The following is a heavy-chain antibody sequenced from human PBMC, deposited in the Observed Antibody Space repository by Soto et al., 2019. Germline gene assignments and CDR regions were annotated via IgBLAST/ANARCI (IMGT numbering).Heavy chain of an antibody. CDR2: ISAYNGNT. J-gene: IGHJ6*01. CDR3: ARVGSGSPGAYYYYYGMDV. V-gene: IGHV1-18*01. D-gene: IGHD1-26*01. Sequence: VSVKVSCKASGYTFTSYGISWVRQAPGQGLEWMGWISAYNGNTNYAQKLQGRVTMTTDTSTSTAYMELRSLRSDDTAVYYCARVGSGSPGAYYYYYGMDVWGQGTTVTVSS. CDR1: GYTFTSYG.